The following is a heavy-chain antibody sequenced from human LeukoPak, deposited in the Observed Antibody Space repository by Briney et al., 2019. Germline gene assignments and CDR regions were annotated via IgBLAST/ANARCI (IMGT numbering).Heavy chain of an antibody. D-gene: IGHD4-17*01. J-gene: IGHJ4*02. Sequence: SETLSLTCTVSGGSISSYYWSWIRQPPGKGLEWIGYIYYSGSTNYNPSLKSRVTISVDTSKNQFSLKLSSVTAADTAVYCCARHGKTLGRKMTTVTTVDYWGQGTLVTVSS. CDR2: IYYSGST. CDR1: GGSISSYY. CDR3: ARHGKTLGRKMTTVTTVDY. V-gene: IGHV4-59*01.